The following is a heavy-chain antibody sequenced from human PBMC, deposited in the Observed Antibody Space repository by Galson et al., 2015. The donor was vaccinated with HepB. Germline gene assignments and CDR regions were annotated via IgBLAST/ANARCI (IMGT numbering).Heavy chain of an antibody. V-gene: IGHV3-21*01. CDR3: ATPPPSYGSGSYYRNHMGDDY. D-gene: IGHD3-10*01. CDR2: ISSSSSYI. Sequence: SLRLSCAASGFTFSSYSMNWVRQAPGKGLEWVSSISSSSSYIYYADSVKGRFTISRDNAKNSLYLQMNSLRAEDTAVYYCATPPPSYGSGSYYRNHMGDDYWGQGTLVTVSS. CDR1: GFTFSSYS. J-gene: IGHJ4*02.